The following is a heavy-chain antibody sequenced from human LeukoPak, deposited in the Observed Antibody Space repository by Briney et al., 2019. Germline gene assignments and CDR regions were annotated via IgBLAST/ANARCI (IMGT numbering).Heavy chain of an antibody. Sequence: ASVKVSCKASGGTFSSYAISWVRQAPGQGLEWMGGIISIFGTANYAQKFQGRVTITADKSTSTAYMELSSLRSEDTAVYYCARKYSGSDENWFDPWGQGTLVTVSS. D-gene: IGHD1-26*01. CDR3: ARKYSGSDENWFDP. CDR1: GGTFSSYA. J-gene: IGHJ5*02. CDR2: IISIFGTA. V-gene: IGHV1-69*06.